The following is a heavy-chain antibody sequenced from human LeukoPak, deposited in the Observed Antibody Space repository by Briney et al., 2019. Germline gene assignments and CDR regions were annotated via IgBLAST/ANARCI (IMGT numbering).Heavy chain of an antibody. CDR2: IYHSGST. CDR1: GYSISSGYY. D-gene: IGHD3-3*01. Sequence: WETLSLTCAVSGYSISSGYYWGWIRQPPGKGLEWIGSIYHSGSTYYNPSLKSRVTISVDTSKNQFSLKLSSVTAADTAVYYCARLYDFWSGFDYWGQGTLVTVSS. J-gene: IGHJ4*02. CDR3: ARLYDFWSGFDY. V-gene: IGHV4-38-2*01.